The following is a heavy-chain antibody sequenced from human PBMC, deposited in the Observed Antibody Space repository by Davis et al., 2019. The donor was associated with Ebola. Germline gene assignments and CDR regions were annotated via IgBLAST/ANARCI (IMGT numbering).Heavy chain of an antibody. V-gene: IGHV4-4*02. CDR2: IYHSGST. D-gene: IGHD6-19*01. Sequence: PGGSLRLSCAVSGGSISSSNWWSWVRQPPGKGLEWIGEIYHSGSTNYNPSLKSRVTISVDKSKNQFSLKLSSVTAADTAVYYCASSAVAGTLQDWFDPWGQGTLVTVSS. J-gene: IGHJ5*02. CDR1: GGSISSSNW. CDR3: ASSAVAGTLQDWFDP.